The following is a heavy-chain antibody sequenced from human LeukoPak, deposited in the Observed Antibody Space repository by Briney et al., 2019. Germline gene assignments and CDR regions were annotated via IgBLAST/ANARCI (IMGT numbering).Heavy chain of an antibody. D-gene: IGHD1-1*01. CDR1: GFAFGSEA. V-gene: IGHV3-30-3*01. Sequence: GGPLRLSCAVSGFAFGSEAMSWVRQAPGKGLEWVAVISYDGSNKYYADSVKGRFTISRDNSKNTLYLQMNSLRAEDTAVYYCAREPGTTFFCDYWGQGTLVTVSS. J-gene: IGHJ4*02. CDR2: ISYDGSNK. CDR3: AREPGTTFFCDY.